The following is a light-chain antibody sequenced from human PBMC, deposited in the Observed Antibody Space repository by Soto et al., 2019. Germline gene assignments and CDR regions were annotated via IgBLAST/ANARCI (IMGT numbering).Light chain of an antibody. CDR2: GAS. CDR1: QSVSSSS. CDR3: QQYDSSPT. Sequence: EIVLTQSPGTLSLSPGERATLSCRASQSVSSSSLAWYQQKPGQAPRLLIYGASSRASGIPDRFSGSGCGTDFTLTISRLEPEYFAVYYWQQYDSSPTLGGGTKVEIK. J-gene: IGKJ4*01. V-gene: IGKV3-20*01.